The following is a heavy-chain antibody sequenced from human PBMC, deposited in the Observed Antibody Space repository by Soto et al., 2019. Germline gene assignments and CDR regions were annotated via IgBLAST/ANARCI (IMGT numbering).Heavy chain of an antibody. CDR3: ARDPNVALTYHYYGMDV. J-gene: IGHJ6*02. V-gene: IGHV1-46*01. CDR1: GYTFTSYD. CDR2: INPGGGST. Sequence: ASLKVSCKASGYTFTSYDINWVRQAPGQGLEWMGIINPGGGSTSSAQKFRGRLTIDRDTSTSTAYMELSSLMSGDTAVYYCARDPNVALTYHYYGMDVWGQGTTVTVSS. D-gene: IGHD3-16*01.